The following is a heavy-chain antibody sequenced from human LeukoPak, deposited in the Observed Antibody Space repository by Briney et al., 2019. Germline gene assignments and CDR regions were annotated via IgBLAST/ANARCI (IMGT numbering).Heavy chain of an antibody. V-gene: IGHV3-7*01. CDR2: IKQDGSEK. J-gene: IGHJ6*02. CDR1: GFTFNNYW. Sequence: GGSLRLSCAASGFTFNNYWMSWVRQAPGKGLEWVANIKQDGSEKYYVDSVKGRFTISRDNAKNSLYLQMNSLRAEDTAVYYCARGSEQQLDYGMDVWGQGTTVTVSS. D-gene: IGHD6-13*01. CDR3: ARGSEQQLDYGMDV.